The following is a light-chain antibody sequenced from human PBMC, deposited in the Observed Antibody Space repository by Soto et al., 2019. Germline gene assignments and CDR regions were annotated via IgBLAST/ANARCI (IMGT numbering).Light chain of an antibody. J-gene: IGKJ4*01. V-gene: IGKV3-20*01. Sequence: EIVLTQSPGTLSLSPGERATLSCRASQSVRSNYLGWYQQKPGQAPRLLIYEASNRATGIPDRFTGRGSGTYFTLTISRLEPEDFAVYYCQQYGSSPHLTFGGGTRVEIK. CDR1: QSVRSNY. CDR3: QQYGSSPHLT. CDR2: EAS.